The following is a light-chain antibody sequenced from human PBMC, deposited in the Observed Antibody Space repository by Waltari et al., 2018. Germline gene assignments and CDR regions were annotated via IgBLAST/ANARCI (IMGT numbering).Light chain of an antibody. Sequence: QSLLTQPPSVSGAPRQGVTLPCTGTSPNTGADYDDPGDHQYPGTAPKRLIYGTNKRPAGVPDRFSGSKSGTSASLAITGLQAEDEAVYYCQSYDTSLSGSEVFGTGTEVTVL. CDR1: SPNTGADYD. V-gene: IGLV1-40*01. CDR2: GTN. CDR3: QSYDTSLSGSEV. J-gene: IGLJ1*01.